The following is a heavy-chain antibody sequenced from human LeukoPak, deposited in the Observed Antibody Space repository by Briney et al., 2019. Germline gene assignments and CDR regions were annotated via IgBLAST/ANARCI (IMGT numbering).Heavy chain of an antibody. CDR2: IKQDGSEK. CDR1: GFTFSSYW. D-gene: IGHD3-9*01. J-gene: IGHJ5*02. CDR3: ARDSSGIRDLTGFPNWFDP. Sequence: GGSLRLSCAASGFTFSSYWMSWVRQAAGKGLEWVANIKQDGSEKYYVDSVKGRFIISRDNAKNSLYLQMNSLRAEDTAVYYCARDSSGIRDLTGFPNWFDPWGQGTLVTVSS. V-gene: IGHV3-7*01.